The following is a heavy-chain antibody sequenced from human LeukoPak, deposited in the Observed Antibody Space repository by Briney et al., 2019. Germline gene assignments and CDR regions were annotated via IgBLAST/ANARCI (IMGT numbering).Heavy chain of an antibody. Sequence: SETLSLTCTVSGGSFSSGSYYWSWLRQPAGKGLEWIGRIYSSRSTNYNPSLKSPVTKSVATSKNQFALKLTSVTAPDTAVYYCAREGPGGFGAPVPNVSSIDYWGQGTLVTVSS. J-gene: IGHJ4*02. CDR3: AREGPGGFGAPVPNVSSIDY. D-gene: IGHD3-10*01. CDR1: GGSFSSGSYY. V-gene: IGHV4-61*10. CDR2: IYSSRST.